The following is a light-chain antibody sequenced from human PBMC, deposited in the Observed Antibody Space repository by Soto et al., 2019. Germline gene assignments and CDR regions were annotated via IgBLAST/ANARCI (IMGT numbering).Light chain of an antibody. CDR1: QSVSNN. CDR3: QQYSDWPPT. V-gene: IGKV3-15*01. Sequence: EIVMTQSPATLSVSPGERATLSCRASQSVSNNLAWYQQRPGQAPRLLIYGASTRATGIPARFSGSGSGTEFSLTISSLQSEDFAVYYCQQYSDWPPTFGQGTKVDI. J-gene: IGKJ1*01. CDR2: GAS.